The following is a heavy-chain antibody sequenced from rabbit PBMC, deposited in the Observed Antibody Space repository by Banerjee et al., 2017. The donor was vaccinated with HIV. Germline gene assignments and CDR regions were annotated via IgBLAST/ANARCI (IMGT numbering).Heavy chain of an antibody. D-gene: IGHD4-1*01. CDR1: GFSFSSGYY. CDR3: ARDLAGVIGWNFDL. J-gene: IGHJ4*01. Sequence: QEQLEESGGGLVQPEGSLTLTCTASGFSFSSGYYMCWVRQAPGKGPEWIACIDGGSSDISYYASWAKGLFTISKASWTTVTLQMTSLTAADTASYFCARDLAGVIGWNFDLWGPGTLVTVS. CDR2: IDGGSSDIS. V-gene: IGHV1S45*01.